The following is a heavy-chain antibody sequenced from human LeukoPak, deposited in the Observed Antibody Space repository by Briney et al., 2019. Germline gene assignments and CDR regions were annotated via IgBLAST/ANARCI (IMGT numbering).Heavy chain of an antibody. CDR3: ARVYCSGGSCYSIGDY. CDR2: INPSDTTT. CDR1: GYTFTTYY. D-gene: IGHD2-15*01. V-gene: IGHV1-46*01. J-gene: IGHJ4*02. Sequence: ASVEVSCKASGYTFTTYYIQWVRQAPGQGLEWVGIINPSDTTTAYARRFQGRVTMTRDTSTSTVYMELSSLTSEDTAFYYCARVYCSGGSCYSIGDYWGQGTLVTVSS.